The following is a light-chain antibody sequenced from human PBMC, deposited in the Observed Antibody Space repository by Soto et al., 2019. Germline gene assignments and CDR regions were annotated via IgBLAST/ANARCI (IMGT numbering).Light chain of an antibody. CDR2: DNN. J-gene: IGLJ2*01. CDR1: SSNIGTNY. V-gene: IGLV1-51*01. CDR3: ETWDDSLPGAV. Sequence: QAVVTQPPSVSAAPGQKVTISCSGSSSNIGTNYVSWYQQLPGTVPTLLIYDNNKRPSGITDRFSASKSGTSATLDITGLQIGDEADYYCETWDDSLPGAVFGGGTKLTVL.